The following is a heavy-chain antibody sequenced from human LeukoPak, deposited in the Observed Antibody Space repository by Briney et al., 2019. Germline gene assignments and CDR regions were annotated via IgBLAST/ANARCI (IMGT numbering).Heavy chain of an antibody. CDR3: ARDLGRTVAGPFDI. CDR2: IYSGGST. V-gene: IGHV3-53*01. Sequence: PGGSLRLSCAASGFTVSSNYMNWVRQAPGKGLEWVSLIYSGGSTYYADSVKGRSTISRDNSKNTLYLQINSLRAEDTAVYYCARDLGRTVAGPFDIWGQGTMVTVAS. D-gene: IGHD1-1*01. CDR1: GFTVSSNY. J-gene: IGHJ3*02.